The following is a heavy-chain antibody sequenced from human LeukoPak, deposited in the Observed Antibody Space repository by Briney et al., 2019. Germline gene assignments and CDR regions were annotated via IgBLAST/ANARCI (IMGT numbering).Heavy chain of an antibody. D-gene: IGHD4-17*01. CDR1: GDSLGAYY. CDR2: IDKSMYSGGST. Sequence: PSETLSLTCPVSGDSLGAYYWRWIRQPAGNGLEWIGRIDKSMYSGGSTDYNPSLKSRVTMSVDPSKNQLSLKLSSLTAADTAVYYCVRDPTTVTTFFDLWGQGTLVTVSS. J-gene: IGHJ5*01. V-gene: IGHV4-4*07. CDR3: VRDPTTVTTFFDL.